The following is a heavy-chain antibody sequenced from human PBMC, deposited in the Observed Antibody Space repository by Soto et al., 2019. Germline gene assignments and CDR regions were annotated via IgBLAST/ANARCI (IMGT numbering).Heavy chain of an antibody. CDR2: INPSGGST. CDR1: GYTFTSYY. J-gene: IGHJ4*02. CDR3: ARGGYYDFWSGYYYFDY. Sequence: QVQLVQSGAEVKKPGASVKVSCKASGYTFTSYYMHWVRQAPGQGLEWMGIINPSGGSTSYAQKFQGGVTMTRDTSTSTVYRELSSMRSEDTAVYYCARGGYYDFWSGYYYFDYWGQGTLVTVSS. V-gene: IGHV1-46*03. D-gene: IGHD3-3*01.